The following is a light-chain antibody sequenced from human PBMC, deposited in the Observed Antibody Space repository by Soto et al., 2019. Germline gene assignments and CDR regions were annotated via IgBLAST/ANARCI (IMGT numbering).Light chain of an antibody. J-gene: IGLJ3*02. Sequence: QSALTQPPSASGSPGQSVTISCTGTSSDVGGYNYVSWYQQHPGKAPKLMIYEVNKRPSGVPDRFSGSKSGNTASLTVSGLQAEDEADYYCSSFTIVSTLVFGGGTKVTVL. CDR3: SSFTIVSTLV. V-gene: IGLV2-8*01. CDR1: SSDVGGYNY. CDR2: EVN.